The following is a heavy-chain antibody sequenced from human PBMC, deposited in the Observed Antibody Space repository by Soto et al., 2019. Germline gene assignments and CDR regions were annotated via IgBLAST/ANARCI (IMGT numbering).Heavy chain of an antibody. J-gene: IGHJ6*02. V-gene: IGHV4-31*03. CDR2: IYYSGST. CDR1: GGSISSGGYY. Sequence: TSETLSLTCTVSGGSISSGGYYWSWIRQHPGKGLEWIGYIYYSGSTYYNPSLKSRVTISVDRSKNQFSLKLNSVTAADTAVYYCARDLWGYCGTDCYPLDVWGQGTTVTVSS. CDR3: ARDLWGYCGTDCYPLDV. D-gene: IGHD2-21*02.